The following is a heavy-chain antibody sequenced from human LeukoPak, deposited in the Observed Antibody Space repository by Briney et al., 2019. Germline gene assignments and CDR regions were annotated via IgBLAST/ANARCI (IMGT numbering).Heavy chain of an antibody. CDR1: GFTFSDYY. CDR2: ISSSGSTI. V-gene: IGHV3-11*01. CDR3: ARDEGGSGSYYRNDAFDI. J-gene: IGHJ3*02. D-gene: IGHD3-10*01. Sequence: GGSLRLSCAASGFTFSDYYMSWIRQAPGKGLEWVSYISSSGSTIYYADSVKGRFTISRDNAKNSLYLQMNSLRAEDTAVYYCARDEGGSGSYYRNDAFDIWGQGTMVTVSS.